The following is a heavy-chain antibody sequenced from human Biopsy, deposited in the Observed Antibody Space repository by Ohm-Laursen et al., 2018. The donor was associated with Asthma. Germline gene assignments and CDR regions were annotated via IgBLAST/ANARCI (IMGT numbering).Heavy chain of an antibody. D-gene: IGHD3-10*01. Sequence: SVKVSCKASGYTFNSAGINWVRQAPGQGLEWMGWISVYNGNTKVAQKLQGRVTMITDTSTSTAYMELRSLRSDDTAVYFCARAVDYSHYYGIDVWGQGTTVTVS. CDR2: ISVYNGNT. CDR3: ARAVDYSHYYGIDV. J-gene: IGHJ6*02. V-gene: IGHV1-18*01. CDR1: GYTFNSAG.